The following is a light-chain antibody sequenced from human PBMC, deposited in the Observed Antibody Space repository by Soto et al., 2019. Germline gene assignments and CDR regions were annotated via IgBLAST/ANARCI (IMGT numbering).Light chain of an antibody. CDR1: QSISNY. CDR2: VAS. V-gene: IGKV1-39*01. CDR3: QQCSTXXQT. Sequence: DIQMTQSPSSLSASVGDRVTITCRASQSISNYLNWYQQKPGKAPKLLINVASTLQSGVPARFSGSGSGTDFPLAISSLXXXDFATYYCQQCSTXXQTFGGGTXVXI. J-gene: IGKJ4*01.